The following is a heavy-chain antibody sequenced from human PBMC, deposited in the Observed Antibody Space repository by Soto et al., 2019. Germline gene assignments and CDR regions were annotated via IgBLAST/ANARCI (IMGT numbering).Heavy chain of an antibody. Sequence: GGSLRLSCAASGFTFSSYGMHWVRQAPGKGLEWVAVISYDGSNKYYADSVKGRFTISRDNSKNTLYLQMNSLRAEDTAVYYCANIVVVPAATSGINAFDIWGQGTMVTVSS. CDR2: ISYDGSNK. CDR1: GFTFSSYG. J-gene: IGHJ3*02. CDR3: ANIVVVPAATSGINAFDI. D-gene: IGHD2-2*01. V-gene: IGHV3-30*18.